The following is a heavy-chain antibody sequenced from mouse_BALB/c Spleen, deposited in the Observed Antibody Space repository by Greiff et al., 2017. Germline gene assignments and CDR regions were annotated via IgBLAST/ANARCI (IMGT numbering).Heavy chain of an antibody. CDR3: ARLNGNYSYAMDY. CDR1: GFTFSSFG. V-gene: IGHV5-17*02. J-gene: IGHJ4*01. Sequence: DVMLVESGGGLVQPGGSRKLSCAASGFTFSSFGMHWVRQAPEKGLEWVAYISSGSSTIYYADTVKGRFTISRDNPKNTLFLQMTSLRSEDTAMYYCARLNGNYSYAMDYWGQGTSVTVSS. D-gene: IGHD2-1*01. CDR2: ISSGSSTI.